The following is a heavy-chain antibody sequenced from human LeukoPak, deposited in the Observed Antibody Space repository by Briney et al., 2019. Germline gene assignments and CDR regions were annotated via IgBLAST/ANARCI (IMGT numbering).Heavy chain of an antibody. CDR2: INPNSGGT. D-gene: IGHD5-24*01. CDR3: ARGGRGDAYLDY. J-gene: IGHJ4*02. Sequence: ASVKVSCKASGYTFTDYYMHWVRQAPGQGLEWMGRINPNSGGTKIAQKFQGRVTMTGDTSISTAYMELSRLTSDDTAIYYCARGGRGDAYLDYWGQGTLVTVSS. CDR1: GYTFTDYY. V-gene: IGHV1-2*06.